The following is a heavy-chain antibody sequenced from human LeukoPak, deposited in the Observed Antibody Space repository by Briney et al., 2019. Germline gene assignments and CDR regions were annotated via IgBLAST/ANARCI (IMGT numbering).Heavy chain of an antibody. V-gene: IGHV6-1*01. D-gene: IGHD5-18*01. J-gene: IGHJ6*03. CDR3: ARDTRFRYSYGSYYYYMDV. Sequence: SQTLSLTCAISGDSVSSNSAAWNWIRQSPSRGLEWLGRTYYRSKWYNDYAVSVKSRITINPDTSKNQFSLQLNSVTPEDTAVYYCARDTRFRYSYGSYYYYMDVWGKGTTVTVSS. CDR1: GDSVSSNSAA. CDR2: TYYRSKWYN.